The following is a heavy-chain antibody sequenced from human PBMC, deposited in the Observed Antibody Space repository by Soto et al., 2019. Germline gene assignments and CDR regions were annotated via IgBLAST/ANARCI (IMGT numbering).Heavy chain of an antibody. CDR2: IIPIFGTA. CDR1: GGTFSSYA. D-gene: IGHD4-17*01. V-gene: IGHV1-69*01. CDR3: ARAIYGDYVWSVAYDY. J-gene: IGHJ4*02. Sequence: QVQLVQSGAEVKKPGSSVKVSCKASGGTFSSYAISWVRQAPGQGLEWMGGIIPIFGTANYAQKCQGRVTITADESTSTAYMELRSLRSEDTAVYYCARAIYGDYVWSVAYDYWGQGTLVTVSS.